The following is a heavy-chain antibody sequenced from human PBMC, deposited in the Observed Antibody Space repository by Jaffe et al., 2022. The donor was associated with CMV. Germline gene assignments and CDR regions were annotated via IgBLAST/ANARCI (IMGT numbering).Heavy chain of an antibody. D-gene: IGHD3-22*01. CDR2: IIPIFGTA. CDR1: GGTFSSYA. V-gene: IGHV1-69*01. CDR3: ARDPVGYYDSSGYPTYYGMDV. J-gene: IGHJ6*02. Sequence: QVQLVQSGAEVKKPGSSVKVSCKASGGTFSSYAISWVRQAPGQGLEWMGGIIPIFGTANYAQKFQGRVTITADESTSTAYMELSSLRSEDTAVYYCARDPVGYYDSSGYPTYYGMDVWGQGTTVTVSS.